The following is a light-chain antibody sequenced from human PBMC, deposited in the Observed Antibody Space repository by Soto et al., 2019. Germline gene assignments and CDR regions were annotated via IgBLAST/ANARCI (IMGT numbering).Light chain of an antibody. Sequence: DIQMTQSPSTLSASVGDRVTITCRASQSISSWLAWYQQKPGKAPKLLIYKASSLESGVPSRFSCSGSGTEFTLTISSLQPDDFANYYCQQYNSYWTFGQGTKVEIK. CDR3: QQYNSYWT. V-gene: IGKV1-5*03. CDR2: KAS. J-gene: IGKJ1*01. CDR1: QSISSW.